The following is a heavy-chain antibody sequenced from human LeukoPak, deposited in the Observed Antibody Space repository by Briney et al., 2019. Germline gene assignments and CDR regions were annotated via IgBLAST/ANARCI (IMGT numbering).Heavy chain of an antibody. CDR3: ARNKYGHVNWFDP. J-gene: IGHJ5*02. D-gene: IGHD1/OR15-1a*01. CDR2: IYYSGYT. V-gene: IGHV4-39*07. CDR1: GGSISTYY. Sequence: SETLSLTCSVSGGSISTYYWGWIRQPPGKGLEWIGSIYYSGYTYYNPSLKSRVTISLDTSKNLFSLKLSSVTAADTAVYYCARNKYGHVNWFDPWDQGTLVTVSS.